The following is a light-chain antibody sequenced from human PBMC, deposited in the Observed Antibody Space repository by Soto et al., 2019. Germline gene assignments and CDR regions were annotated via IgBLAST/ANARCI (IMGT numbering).Light chain of an antibody. CDR2: DNN. Sequence: QSALTQPPSVSAAPGQKVTISCSGSGSNIGNNFVSWYQQFPGTAPKLLIYDNNKRPSGIPDRFSGSKSGTSATLGITGLQTGDEADYYCGAWDNGLSAYVFGPGTKLTVL. CDR3: GAWDNGLSAYV. V-gene: IGLV1-51*01. J-gene: IGLJ1*01. CDR1: GSNIGNNF.